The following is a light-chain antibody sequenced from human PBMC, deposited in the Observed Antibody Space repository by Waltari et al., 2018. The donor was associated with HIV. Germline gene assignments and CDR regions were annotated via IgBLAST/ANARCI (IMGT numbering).Light chain of an antibody. CDR1: QSINNY. J-gene: IGKJ4*01. CDR3: QQADFYPVT. Sequence: DVQLTQSPSFLSASVGDSVTITCRASQSINNYFAWYQQKPGKAPKLLINLASALQSGVPSRFRGSGSGTEFTLTIRGLQPEDLATCYCQQADFYPVTFGGGTRVEIK. V-gene: IGKV1-9*01. CDR2: LAS.